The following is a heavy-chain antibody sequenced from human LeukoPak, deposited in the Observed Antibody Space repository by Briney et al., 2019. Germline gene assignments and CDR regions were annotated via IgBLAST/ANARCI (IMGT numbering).Heavy chain of an antibody. CDR2: ISGGGGDI. Sequence: GGSLRLSCAASGFTISTYAMSWVRQAPGKGLEWVSAISGGGGDIYYADSVKGRFTISRDNSKNTLYLQMNSLRAEDTAVYYCARSYVGADRYFDYWGQGTLVTVSS. CDR1: GFTISTYA. CDR3: ARSYVGADRYFDY. J-gene: IGHJ4*02. D-gene: IGHD1-26*01. V-gene: IGHV3-23*01.